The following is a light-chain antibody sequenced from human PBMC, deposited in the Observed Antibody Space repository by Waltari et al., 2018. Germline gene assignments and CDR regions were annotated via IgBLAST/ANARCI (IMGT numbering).Light chain of an antibody. Sequence: QSVLAQPPSVSGAPGQRGTIPCSGSTPHIGENKDVHGYQPLPGTAPKPLISANRNRPSGVPDRFSGSKSGTSASLAITGLQAEDEAAYYCQSFDTSLNTYVLGTGTEVTVL. CDR3: QSFDTSLNTYV. V-gene: IGLV1-40*01. CDR2: ANR. CDR1: TPHIGENKD. J-gene: IGLJ1*01.